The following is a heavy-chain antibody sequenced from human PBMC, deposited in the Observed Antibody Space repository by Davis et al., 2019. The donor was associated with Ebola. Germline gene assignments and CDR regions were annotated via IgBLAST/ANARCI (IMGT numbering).Heavy chain of an antibody. CDR3: ARVRYCGGDCSKYYYYGMDV. V-gene: IGHV3-30*03. D-gene: IGHD2-21*02. J-gene: IGHJ6*04. Sequence: GESLKISCAASGFSLSDYWMHWVRQAPGKGLDWVAVISYDGSNKYYADSVKGRFTISRDNSKNTLYLQMNSLRSEDTAVYYCARVRYCGGDCSKYYYYGMDVWGKGTTVTVSS. CDR1: GFSLSDYW. CDR2: ISYDGSNK.